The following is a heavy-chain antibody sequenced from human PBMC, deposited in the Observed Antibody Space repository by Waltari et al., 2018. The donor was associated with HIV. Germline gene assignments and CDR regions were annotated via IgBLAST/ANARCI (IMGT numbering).Heavy chain of an antibody. D-gene: IGHD3-10*01. J-gene: IGHJ6*02. CDR3: ARGQRVRGIIGGRTGMDV. CDR1: GGSISNYY. CDR2: IYHSGYT. V-gene: IGHV4-59*12. Sequence: QVELQESGPGLAKPPETLSLNCAVSGGSISNYYWSWIRQPPGKGLEWIGYIYHSGYTDYNPSLKSRVTISVDTSKNQFSLKLTSVTAADTAVYYCARGQRVRGIIGGRTGMDVWAKGPRSPSP.